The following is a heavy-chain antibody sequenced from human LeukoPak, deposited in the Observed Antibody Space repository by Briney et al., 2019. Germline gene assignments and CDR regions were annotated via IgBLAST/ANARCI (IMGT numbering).Heavy chain of an antibody. V-gene: IGHV4-59*01. CDR1: GGSISSYY. CDR3: ARDLGPQLARAFDI. D-gene: IGHD6-6*01. J-gene: IGHJ3*02. CDR2: IYYSGST. Sequence: PSDTLSLTCTVSGGSISSYYWSWIRQPPGKGLEWIGYIYYSGSTNYNPSLKSRVTISVDTSKNQFSLKLSSVTAADTAVYYCARDLGPQLARAFDIWGQGTMVTVSS.